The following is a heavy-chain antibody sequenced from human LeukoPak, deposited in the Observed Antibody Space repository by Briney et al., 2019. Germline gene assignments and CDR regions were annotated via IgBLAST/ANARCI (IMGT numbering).Heavy chain of an antibody. CDR3: ASEYYYDSSGYLNWFDP. D-gene: IGHD3-22*01. J-gene: IGHJ5*02. CDR1: GGPISSSSYY. Sequence: SETLSLTCTVSGGPISSSSYYWGWIRQPPGKGLEWIGSIYYSGSTYYNPSLKSRVTMSVDTSKNQFSLKLSSVTAADTAVYYCASEYYYDSSGYLNWFDPWGQGTLVTVSS. CDR2: IYYSGST. V-gene: IGHV4-39*01.